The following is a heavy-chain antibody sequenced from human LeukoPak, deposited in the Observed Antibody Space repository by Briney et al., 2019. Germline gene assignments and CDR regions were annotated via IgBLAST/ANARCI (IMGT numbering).Heavy chain of an antibody. CDR2: ISDSSAM. CDR1: GFTFRTYS. J-gene: IGHJ4*02. Sequence: GGSLRLSCAASGFTFRTYSMKWVRQAPGKGLEWVSYISDSSAMYYADSVRGRFTISRENDKNSLFLQMNSLRAEDTAVYYCARDGGYSGFDADCWGQGTLVTVSS. CDR3: ARDGGYSGFDADC. D-gene: IGHD5-12*01. V-gene: IGHV3-48*01.